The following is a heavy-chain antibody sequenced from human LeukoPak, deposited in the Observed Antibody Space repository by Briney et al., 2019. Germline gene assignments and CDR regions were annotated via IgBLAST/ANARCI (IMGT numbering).Heavy chain of an antibody. Sequence: ESGPTLVNPTQTLTLTCTFSGFSLSTSGVGVGWIRQPPGKALEWLALIYWNDDRRYSPFLKSRLTITKDTSKNQVVLTMTNMDPVDTATYYCAHLHDYGDYFDYWGQGTLVTVSS. D-gene: IGHD4-17*01. J-gene: IGHJ4*02. CDR3: AHLHDYGDYFDY. CDR1: GFSLSTSGVG. CDR2: IYWNDDR. V-gene: IGHV2-5*01.